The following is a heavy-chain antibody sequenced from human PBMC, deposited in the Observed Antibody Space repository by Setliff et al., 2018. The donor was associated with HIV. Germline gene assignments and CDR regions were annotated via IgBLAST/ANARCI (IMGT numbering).Heavy chain of an antibody. CDR1: GGSISSGGYY. CDR3: ARIDPGKFWSLDC. D-gene: IGHD1-1*01. Sequence: SETLSLTCTVSGGSISSGGYYWSWIRQHPGKGLEWIGYIYYSGSTYYNPSLKSRVTISVDTSKNQFSLKLSSVTAADTATYYCARIDPGKFWSLDCWGRGTLVTVSS. V-gene: IGHV4-31*03. J-gene: IGHJ4*02. CDR2: IYYSGST.